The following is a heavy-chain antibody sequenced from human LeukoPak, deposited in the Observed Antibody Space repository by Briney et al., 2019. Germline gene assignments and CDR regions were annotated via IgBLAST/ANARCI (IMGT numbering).Heavy chain of an antibody. D-gene: IGHD1-26*01. V-gene: IGHV4-39*01. CDR2: IYYSGST. J-gene: IGHJ5*02. Sequence: SETLSLTCTVSGGSISSSSYYWGWIRQPPGKGLEWIGSIYYSGSTYYNPSLKSRVTISVDTSKNQFSLKLSSVTAADTAVYYCARRKGARGGWFDPWGQGTLVTVSS. CDR1: GGSISSSSYY. CDR3: ARRKGARGGWFDP.